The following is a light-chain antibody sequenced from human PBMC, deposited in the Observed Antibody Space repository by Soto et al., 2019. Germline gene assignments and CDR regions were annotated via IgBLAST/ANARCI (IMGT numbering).Light chain of an antibody. CDR1: SSDVGGYNY. CDR3: SSYRSGGTFV. CDR2: VVS. J-gene: IGLJ1*01. Sequence: QSVLTQPASVSGSPGQSIAISCTGTSSDVGGYNYVSWHQQHPGKAPKVLISVVSNRPSGVSNRFSGSKSGNTASLPISGLQAEDEADYYCSSYRSGGTFVFGSGTKVTVL. V-gene: IGLV2-14*01.